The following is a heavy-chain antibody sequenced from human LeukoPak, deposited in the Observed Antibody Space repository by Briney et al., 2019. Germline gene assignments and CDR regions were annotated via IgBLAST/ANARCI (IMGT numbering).Heavy chain of an antibody. Sequence: GGSLRLSCAASGFTFSSYAMSWVRQAPGKGLEWVSAISGSGGSTYYADSVKSRFTISRDNSKNTLYLQMNSLRAEDTAVYYCAKVVDRITILDYWGQGTLVTVSS. D-gene: IGHD3-3*01. J-gene: IGHJ4*02. CDR3: AKVVDRITILDY. CDR2: ISGSGGST. CDR1: GFTFSSYA. V-gene: IGHV3-23*01.